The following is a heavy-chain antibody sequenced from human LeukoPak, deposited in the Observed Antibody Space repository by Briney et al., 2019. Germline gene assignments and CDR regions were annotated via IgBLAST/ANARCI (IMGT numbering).Heavy chain of an antibody. CDR3: ARDWGVSARPGYMDV. Sequence: SETLSLTCTVSGGSISSYYWNWIRQPPGKGLEWIGSISYSGSTKYNTSLESRVTISVDTSKNQISLKLSSVTAADTAVYYCARDWGVSARPGYMDVWGKGTTVSVSS. CDR2: ISYSGST. CDR1: GGSISSYY. D-gene: IGHD6-6*01. V-gene: IGHV4-59*01. J-gene: IGHJ6*03.